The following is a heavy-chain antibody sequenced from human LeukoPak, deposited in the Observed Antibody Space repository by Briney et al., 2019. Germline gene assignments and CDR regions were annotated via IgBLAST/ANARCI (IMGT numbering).Heavy chain of an antibody. CDR3: ARGARAGYNLEPFDY. CDR2: IYYSGST. CDR1: GGSINNYY. V-gene: IGHV4-59*08. Sequence: SETLSLTCTVSGGSINNYYWTWIRQPPGKGLEWIGYIYYSGSTNYNPSLKSRVTISVDTSKNQFSLKLSSVTAADTAVYYCARGARAGYNLEPFDYWGQGTLVTVSS. D-gene: IGHD5-24*01. J-gene: IGHJ4*02.